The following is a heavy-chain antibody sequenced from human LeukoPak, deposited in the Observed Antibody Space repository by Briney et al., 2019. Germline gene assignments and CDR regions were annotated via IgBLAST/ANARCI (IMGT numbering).Heavy chain of an antibody. D-gene: IGHD2-2*01. J-gene: IGHJ4*02. V-gene: IGHV1-69*13. CDR1: GHTFTSYG. CDR2: IIPIFGTA. Sequence: ASVKVSCKASGHTFTSYGISWVRQAPGQGLEWMGGIIPIFGTANYAQKFQGRVTITADESTSTAYMELSSLRSEDTAVYYCARSPIHCSSTSCYVPLDYWGQGTLVTVSS. CDR3: ARSPIHCSSTSCYVPLDY.